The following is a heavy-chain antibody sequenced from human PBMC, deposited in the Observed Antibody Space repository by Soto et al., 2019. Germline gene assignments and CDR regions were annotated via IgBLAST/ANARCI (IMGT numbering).Heavy chain of an antibody. CDR1: GFTFSNAW. V-gene: IGHV3-15*07. CDR2: IKSKTDGGTT. J-gene: IGHJ5*02. CDR3: TTGVDGSSEPAEIRNNWFDP. Sequence: GGSLRLSCAASGFTFSNAWMNWVRQAPGKGLEWVGRIKSKTDGGTTDYAAPVKGRFTISRDDSKNTLYLQMNSLKTEDTAVYYCTTGVDGSSEPAEIRNNWFDPWGQGTLVTVSS. D-gene: IGHD6-19*01.